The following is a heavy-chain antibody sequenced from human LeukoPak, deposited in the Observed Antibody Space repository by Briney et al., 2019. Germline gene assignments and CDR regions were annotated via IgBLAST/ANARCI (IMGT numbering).Heavy chain of an antibody. CDR3: TMDDVGLAPDY. D-gene: IGHD1-26*01. J-gene: IGHJ4*02. V-gene: IGHV3-15*04. CDR2: IESKTDGGTT. CDR1: GFTFTDAW. Sequence: PGGSLRLSCAASGFTFTDAWMSWVRQAPGKGLEWVGRIESKTDGGTTYYAAPVKGRFTISRDDSKNTLYLQMNSLKTEDTAVYFCTMDDVGLAPDYWGQGTLVNVSS.